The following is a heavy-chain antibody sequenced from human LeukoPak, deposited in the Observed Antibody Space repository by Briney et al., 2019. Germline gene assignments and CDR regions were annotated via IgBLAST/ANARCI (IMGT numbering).Heavy chain of an antibody. Sequence: GGSLRLSCAASGFTFSSYSMNWVRQAPGKGLEWVPSISSSSSYIYYADSVKGRFTISRDNAKNSLYLQMNSLRAEDTAVYYCARAQDIVVVPALFDPWGQGTLVTVSS. D-gene: IGHD2-2*01. CDR3: ARAQDIVVVPALFDP. J-gene: IGHJ5*02. V-gene: IGHV3-21*01. CDR1: GFTFSSYS. CDR2: ISSSSSYI.